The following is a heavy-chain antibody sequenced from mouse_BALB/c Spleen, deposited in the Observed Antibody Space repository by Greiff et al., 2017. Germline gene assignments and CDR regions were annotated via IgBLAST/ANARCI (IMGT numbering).Heavy chain of an antibody. J-gene: IGHJ3*01. CDR1: GFTFSSYA. V-gene: IGHV5-6-5*01. CDR3: ARGLDSWFAY. CDR2: ISSGGST. Sequence: EVHLVESGGGLVKPGGSLKLSCAASGFTFSSYAMSWVRQTPEKRLEWVASISSGGSTYYPDSVKGRFTISRDNARNILYLQMSSLRSEDTAMYYCARGLDSWFAYWGQGTLVTVSA. D-gene: IGHD2-13*01.